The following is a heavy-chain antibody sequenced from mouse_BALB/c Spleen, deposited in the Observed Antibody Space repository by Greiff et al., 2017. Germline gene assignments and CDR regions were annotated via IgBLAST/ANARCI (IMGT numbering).Heavy chain of an antibody. CDR2: ILPGSGST. J-gene: IGHJ2*01. CDR3: ARGITTVVARDY. D-gene: IGHD1-1*01. V-gene: IGHV1-9*01. CDR1: GYTFSSYW. Sequence: VQLQQSGAELMKPGASVKISCKATGYTFSSYWIEWVKQRPGHGLEWIGEILPGSGSTNYNEKFKGKATFTADTSSNTAYMQLSSLTSEDSAVYYCARGITTVVARDYWGQGTTLTVSS.